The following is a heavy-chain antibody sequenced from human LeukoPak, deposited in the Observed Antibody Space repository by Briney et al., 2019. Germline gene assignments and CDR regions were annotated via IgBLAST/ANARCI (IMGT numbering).Heavy chain of an antibody. V-gene: IGHV5-51*01. D-gene: IGHD2-15*01. CDR2: IYPGDSDT. J-gene: IGHJ4*02. CDR3: ARLNEGYCSGGSCYRGLFDY. Sequence: GDSLKISCKGSGYSFTSYWIGWVRQMPGKGLEWMGIIYPGDSDTRYSPSFPGQVTISADKYISTAYLQWSSLKASDTAMYYCARLNEGYCSGGSCYRGLFDYWGQGTLVTVSS. CDR1: GYSFTSYW.